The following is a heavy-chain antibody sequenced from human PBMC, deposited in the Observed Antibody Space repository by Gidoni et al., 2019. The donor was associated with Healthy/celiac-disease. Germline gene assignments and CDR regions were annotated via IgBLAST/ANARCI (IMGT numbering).Heavy chain of an antibody. CDR1: GFTFSSYG. V-gene: IGHV3-30*18. CDR3: AKGDSYGHGFDY. D-gene: IGHD5-18*01. J-gene: IGHJ4*02. Sequence: QVQLVESGVGVVQPGRSLRLSCSASGFTFSSYGMHWVRQAPGKGLEWVAVISYDGSNKYYADSVKGRFTISRDNSKNTLYLQMNSLRAEDTAVYYCAKGDSYGHGFDYWGQGTLVTVSS. CDR2: ISYDGSNK.